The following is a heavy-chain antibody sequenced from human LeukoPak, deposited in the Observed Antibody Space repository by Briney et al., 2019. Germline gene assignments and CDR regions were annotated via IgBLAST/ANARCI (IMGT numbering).Heavy chain of an antibody. CDR2: ISSSSDYI. J-gene: IGHJ4*02. V-gene: IGHV3-21*01. Sequence: GGSPRLSCSASGFTFSSYAMSWVRQAPGKGLEWVSSISSSSDYIYYADSVKGRFAISRDSAKNSLYLQLNSLRAEDTAVYYCAIRGHSNAFDYWGQGTLVTVSS. CDR3: AIRGHSNAFDY. D-gene: IGHD5-18*01. CDR1: GFTFSSYA.